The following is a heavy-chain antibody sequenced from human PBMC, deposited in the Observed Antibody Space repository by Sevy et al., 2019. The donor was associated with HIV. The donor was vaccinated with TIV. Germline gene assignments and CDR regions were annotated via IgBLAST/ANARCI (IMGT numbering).Heavy chain of an antibody. D-gene: IGHD2-2*02. CDR1: GFTFSSYE. V-gene: IGHV3-48*03. Sequence: GESLKISCAASGFTFSSYEMNWVRQAPGKGLEWVSYISSSGSTIYYADSVKGRFTISRDNAKNSLYLQMNSLRAEDTAVYYCARDRGCSSTSCYTGWFDPWGQGTLVTVSS. J-gene: IGHJ5*02. CDR2: ISSSGSTI. CDR3: ARDRGCSSTSCYTGWFDP.